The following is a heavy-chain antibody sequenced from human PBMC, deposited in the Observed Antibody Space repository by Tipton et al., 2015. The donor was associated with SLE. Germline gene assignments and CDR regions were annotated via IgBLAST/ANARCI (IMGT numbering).Heavy chain of an antibody. Sequence: TLSLTCTVSGDSISSSSYYWGWIRQPPGKGLEWIGSLYYGGTTYYNPSLKSRVTISVGTSKNQFSLKLNSVTAADTAVYYCARDPSGLGSLGFQHWGQGTLVTVSS. CDR1: GDSISSSSYY. D-gene: IGHD7-27*01. CDR2: LYYGGTT. CDR3: ARDPSGLGSLGFQH. V-gene: IGHV4-39*07. J-gene: IGHJ1*01.